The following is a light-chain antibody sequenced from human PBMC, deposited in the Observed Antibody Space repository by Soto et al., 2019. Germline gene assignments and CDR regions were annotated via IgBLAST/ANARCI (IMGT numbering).Light chain of an antibody. J-gene: IGKJ1*01. V-gene: IGKV3-15*01. CDR1: QSVSSN. CDR2: GAS. Sequence: EIVMTQSPATLSVSPGERGTLSCRASQSVSSNLAWYQQKPGQAPRLLIYGASTRATGIPARFSGSGSGTEFTLTISSLQSEDFAVYYCQQYTIWPRTFGQGTKVEIK. CDR3: QQYTIWPRT.